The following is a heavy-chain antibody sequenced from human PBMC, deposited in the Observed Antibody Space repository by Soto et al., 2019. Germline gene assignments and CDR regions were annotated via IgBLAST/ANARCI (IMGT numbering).Heavy chain of an antibody. D-gene: IGHD2-2*01. J-gene: IGHJ4*02. V-gene: IGHV3-33*01. CDR1: VFTFSRYG. Sequence: PVGSLRLSCASSVFTFSRYGMHCVRQPPGKGLEWVALIWNDGIRKVYVDSVKGRFTISRDNSKNTLDLQMTSLRAEDTAVYYCARDDDYAANAFDYWGPGTLVTVSS. CDR3: ARDDDYAANAFDY. CDR2: IWNDGIRK.